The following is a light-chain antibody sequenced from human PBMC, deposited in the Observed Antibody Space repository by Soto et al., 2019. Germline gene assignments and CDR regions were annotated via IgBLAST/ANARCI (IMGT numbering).Light chain of an antibody. CDR2: GAS. CDR1: QSVSSSY. Sequence: EIVLTQSPGTLSLSPGERATLSCRASQSVSSSYLAWYQQKPGQAPRLLIYGASSRATGIPDRFSGSGSGTDFSLTSSRLEPADFGVYYCQQYGSSPTFGQGTKVDIK. J-gene: IGKJ1*01. CDR3: QQYGSSPT. V-gene: IGKV3-20*01.